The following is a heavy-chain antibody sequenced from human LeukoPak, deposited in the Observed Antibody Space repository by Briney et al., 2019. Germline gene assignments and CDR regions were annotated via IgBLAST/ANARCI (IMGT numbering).Heavy chain of an antibody. V-gene: IGHV3-15*01. CDR1: GFTFSSAW. J-gene: IGHJ6*02. CDR3: TTGGFYYYGMDV. D-gene: IGHD3-16*01. CDR2: IKSKTDGGTT. Sequence: GGSLRLSCAASGFTFSSAWMSWVRQAPGKGLEWVGRIKSKTDGGTTDYAAPVKGRFTISRDDSKNTLYLQMNSLKTEDTAAYYCTTGGFYYYGMDVWGQGTTVTVSS.